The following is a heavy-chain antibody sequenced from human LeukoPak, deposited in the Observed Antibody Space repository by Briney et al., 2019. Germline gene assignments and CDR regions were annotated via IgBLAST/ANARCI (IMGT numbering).Heavy chain of an antibody. V-gene: IGHV3-33*01. Sequence: GRSLRLSCAASGSTLSYYAIHRVRQAPGKGLEWVALLWSDGSNKSYADSVKGRITISRDNSKNSVYLQMNSLRAEDTAVYYCARELFSSGSCPDGWGQGTLVTVSS. D-gene: IGHD3-10*01. J-gene: IGHJ4*02. CDR3: ARELFSSGSCPDG. CDR2: LWSDGSNK. CDR1: GSTLSYYA.